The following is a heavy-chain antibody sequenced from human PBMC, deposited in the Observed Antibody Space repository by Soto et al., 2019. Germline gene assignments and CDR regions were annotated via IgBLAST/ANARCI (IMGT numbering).Heavy chain of an antibody. V-gene: IGHV3-30*18. D-gene: IGHD2-2*01. J-gene: IGHJ6*02. CDR3: AKDHCISTSCYRNYYYGMDV. CDR2: ISYDGSNK. CDR1: GFTFSSYG. Sequence: GGSLRLSCAASGFTFSSYGMHWVRQAPGKGLEWVAVISYDGSNKYYADSVKGRFTISRDNSKNTLYLQMNSLRAEDTAVYYCAKDHCISTSCYRNYYYGMDVWGQWTTVTVSS.